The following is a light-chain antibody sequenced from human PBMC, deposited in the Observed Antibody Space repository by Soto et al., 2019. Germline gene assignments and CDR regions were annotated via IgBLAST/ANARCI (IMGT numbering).Light chain of an antibody. CDR1: SSNIGNNY. Sequence: QAVVTQPTSVSAAPGQKVTISCSGSSSNIGNNYVSWYQQLPGTAPKLLIYDNNKRPSGIPDRFSGSKSGTSATLGITGLQTGDEADYYCGTWDSSLSAVVFGGGTKLTVL. V-gene: IGLV1-51*01. CDR2: DNN. CDR3: GTWDSSLSAVV. J-gene: IGLJ2*01.